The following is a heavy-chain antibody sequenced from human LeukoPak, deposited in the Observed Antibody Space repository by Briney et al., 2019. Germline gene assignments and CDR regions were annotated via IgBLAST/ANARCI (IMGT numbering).Heavy chain of an antibody. V-gene: IGHV3-23*01. Sequence: GGSLRLSCAASGFTFSSYAMSWVRQAPGKGLEWVSAISGSGGSTYYADSVKGRFTITRDNSKNTLYLQMNSLRAEDTAIYYCARDQVSGRSPYDYWGQGTLVTVAS. CDR3: ARDQVSGRSPYDY. CDR1: GFTFSSYA. CDR2: ISGSGGST. J-gene: IGHJ4*02. D-gene: IGHD1-26*01.